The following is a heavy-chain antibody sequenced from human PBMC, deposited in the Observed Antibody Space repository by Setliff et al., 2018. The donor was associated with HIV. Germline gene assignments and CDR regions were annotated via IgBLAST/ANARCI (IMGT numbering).Heavy chain of an antibody. D-gene: IGHD7-27*01. V-gene: IGHV3-49*03. CDR2: VRGIAYGGTT. CDR1: GFSIDDYA. Sequence: PGGSLRLSCTASGFSIDDYAMNWFRQAPGRGLEWVGLVRGIAYGGTTEYAASVKGRFTISRDDSKSIAYLQMNSLKTEDTAVYYCTRDDWGFDYWGQGTLVTVSS. J-gene: IGHJ4*02. CDR3: TRDDWGFDY.